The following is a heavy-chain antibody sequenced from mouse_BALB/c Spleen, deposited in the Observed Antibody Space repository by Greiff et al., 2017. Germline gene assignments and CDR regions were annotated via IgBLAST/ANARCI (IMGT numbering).Heavy chain of an antibody. J-gene: IGHJ4*01. CDR1: GSTFSSSW. CDR3: ASAPMDY. CDR2: ILPGSGST. V-gene: IGHV1-9*01. Sequence: QFQLQQSGPELLKPGASVKISCKATGSTFSSSWIEWVKQSPGHGLEWIGEILPGSGSTNYNEKFKGKATFTADTSSNTAYMQLSSLTSEDSAVYYCASAPMDYWGQGTSVTVSS.